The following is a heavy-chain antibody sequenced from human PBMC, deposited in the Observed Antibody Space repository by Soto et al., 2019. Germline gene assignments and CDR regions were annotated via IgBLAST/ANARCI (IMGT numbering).Heavy chain of an antibody. J-gene: IGHJ3*02. CDR2: IYYSGRT. CDR1: GGSISSGGYY. CDR3: ARDPSGGMLAPTIAMDI. Sequence: QVQLQESGPGLVKPSQTLSLTCTVSGGSISSGGYYWSWIRQHPGKGLEWIGYIYYSGRTYYNPPLKTRVTISVHTSKHQFSLKLSSVTSADTAVYYCARDPSGGMLAPTIAMDIWGQGTMVTVSS. V-gene: IGHV4-31*03. D-gene: IGHD2-15*01.